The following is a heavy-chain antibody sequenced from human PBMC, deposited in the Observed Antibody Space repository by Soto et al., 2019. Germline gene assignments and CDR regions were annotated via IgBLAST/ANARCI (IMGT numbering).Heavy chain of an antibody. CDR1: GFTFSSYG. V-gene: IGHV3-33*01. CDR2: IWYDGSNE. CDR3: AREEDSSGSGYFEH. J-gene: IGHJ1*01. D-gene: IGHD6-19*01. Sequence: QVQLVESGGGVVQPGRSLRLSCAASGFTFSSYGMHWVRQAPGKGLEWVALIWYDGSNEYYSDSVKGRFTISRDNSQNRLFLQKNSLRAEDTVMYYCAREEDSSGSGYFEHWGRGTLVTVSA.